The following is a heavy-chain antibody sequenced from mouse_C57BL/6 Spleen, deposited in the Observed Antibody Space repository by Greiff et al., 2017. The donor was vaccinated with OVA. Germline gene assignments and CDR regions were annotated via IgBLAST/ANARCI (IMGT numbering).Heavy chain of an antibody. D-gene: IGHD1-1*01. Sequence: EVMLVESGGGLVQPGGSLKLSCAASGFTFSDYYMYWVRQTPEKRLEWVAYISNGGGSTYYPDTVKGRFTISRDNAKNTLYLQMSRLKSEDTAMYYCARFTTVVGFDYWGQGTTLTVSS. J-gene: IGHJ2*01. CDR2: ISNGGGST. CDR1: GFTFSDYY. CDR3: ARFTTVVGFDY. V-gene: IGHV5-12*01.